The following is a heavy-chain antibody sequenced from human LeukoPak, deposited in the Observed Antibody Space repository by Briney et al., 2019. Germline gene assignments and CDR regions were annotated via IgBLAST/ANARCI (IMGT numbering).Heavy chain of an antibody. D-gene: IGHD3-10*01. CDR1: GGSISSGSYY. CDR2: IYTSGST. CDR3: ASSQLLFGVGAFDI. V-gene: IGHV4-61*02. Sequence: SETLSLTCTVSGGSISSGSYYWRWLRQPAGTGLEWIGRIYTSGSTNYNPSLKRRVTISVHTSKNQFSLKLSSVPAAHTAVYYCASSQLLFGVGAFDIWGQGTMVTVSS. J-gene: IGHJ3*02.